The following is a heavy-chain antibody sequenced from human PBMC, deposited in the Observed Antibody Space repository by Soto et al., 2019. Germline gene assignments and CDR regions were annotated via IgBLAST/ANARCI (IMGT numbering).Heavy chain of an antibody. CDR1: GYTLTELS. CDR3: ATEGAGHIVGATRDAFDI. CDR2: FDPEDGET. J-gene: IGHJ3*02. V-gene: IGHV1-24*01. D-gene: IGHD1-26*01. Sequence: ASVKVSCKVSGYTLTELSMHWVRQAPGKGLEWMGGFDPEDGETIYAQKFQGRVTMTEDTSTDTAYMELSSLRSEDTAVYYCATEGAGHIVGATRDAFDIWGQGTMVTVSS.